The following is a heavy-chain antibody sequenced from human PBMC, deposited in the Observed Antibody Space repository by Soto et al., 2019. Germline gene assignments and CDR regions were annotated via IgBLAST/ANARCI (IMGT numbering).Heavy chain of an antibody. D-gene: IGHD2-15*01. CDR1: GYTFTNYG. J-gene: IGHJ4*02. Sequence: QVQLVQSGSEVKKPGASVKVSCKASGYTFTNYGIGWVRQAPGQGLEWMGWFNTYNGDTNYAQKFQGRVTTTTDTSTSTAYMELGSLTSDDSAVYYCANGRLGGRGEDYDYWGQGTLVTVSS. V-gene: IGHV1-18*01. CDR3: ANGRLGGRGEDYDY. CDR2: FNTYNGDT.